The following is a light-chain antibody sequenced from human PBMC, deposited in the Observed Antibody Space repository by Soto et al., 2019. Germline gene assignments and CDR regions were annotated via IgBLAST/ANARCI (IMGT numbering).Light chain of an antibody. Sequence: VLTQSRGTLSLSPGERGTVXCKASQNLWSLYLAWIQQKSGQAPRLLXSRASRRATGRPDSFTGSGSGTDFTLTINRVEPEDFAVYFGQQYAGSPRTFGQGTKVDIK. CDR3: QQYAGSPRT. J-gene: IGKJ1*01. CDR2: RAS. V-gene: IGKV3-20*01. CDR1: QNLWSLY.